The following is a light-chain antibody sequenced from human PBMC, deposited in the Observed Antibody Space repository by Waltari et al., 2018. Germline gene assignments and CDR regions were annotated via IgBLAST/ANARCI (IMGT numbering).Light chain of an antibody. CDR3: QTYNNYGT. J-gene: IGKJ1*01. CDR2: DAS. CDR1: QSISSW. V-gene: IGKV1-5*01. Sequence: DIQMTQSPSTLSASGGDRVTLTCRASQSISSWLAWYQPKPGKAPKLLIYDASSLESGVPSRFSGSGSGTEFTLTISSLQPDDSATYWCQTYNNYGTFGQGTKVEI.